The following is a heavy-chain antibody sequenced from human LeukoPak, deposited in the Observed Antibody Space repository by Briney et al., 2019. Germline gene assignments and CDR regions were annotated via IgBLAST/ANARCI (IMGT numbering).Heavy chain of an antibody. CDR2: IGGGGGSP. V-gene: IGHV3-23*01. CDR3: AKDSVVGTTRDVGY. D-gene: IGHD1-26*01. Sequence: RRSLRLSCAPSGFTFRRYATSGARHAPAKGLDWGSAIGGGGGSPYYADRVKSPLTISRDNSKITLYLQMNRLRAEDTGVYYGAKDSVVGTTRDVGYGGWGPVVIVSS. J-gene: IGHJ4*02. CDR1: GFTFRRYA.